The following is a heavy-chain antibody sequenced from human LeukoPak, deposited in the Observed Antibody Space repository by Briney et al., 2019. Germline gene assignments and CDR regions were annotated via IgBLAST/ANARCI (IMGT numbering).Heavy chain of an antibody. CDR3: ARTYYYDSVSAFDI. J-gene: IGHJ3*02. V-gene: IGHV1-69*13. CDR1: GGTFSSYA. CDR2: IIPIFGTA. Sequence: SVKVSCKASGGTFSSYAISWVRQAPGQGLEWMGGIIPIFGTANYAQKFQGRVTITADESTSTAYMELRSLRSDDTAVYYCARTYYYDSVSAFDIWGQGTMVTVSS. D-gene: IGHD3-22*01.